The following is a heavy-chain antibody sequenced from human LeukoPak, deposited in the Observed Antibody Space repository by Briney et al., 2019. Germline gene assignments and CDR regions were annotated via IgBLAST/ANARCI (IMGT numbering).Heavy chain of an antibody. D-gene: IGHD4-17*01. CDR1: GYSIRSGSY. J-gene: IGHJ4*02. Sequence: SETLSLTCDVSGYSIRSGSYWDWIRQPPGKGLEWIGCMFHSGDTYHNPSLKSRVTISAYTSKNQFSLKLTSVTAADTAVYYCAKVGAYGDYARHDYWGQGTLVTVSS. CDR2: MFHSGDT. CDR3: AKVGAYGDYARHDY. V-gene: IGHV4-38-2*01.